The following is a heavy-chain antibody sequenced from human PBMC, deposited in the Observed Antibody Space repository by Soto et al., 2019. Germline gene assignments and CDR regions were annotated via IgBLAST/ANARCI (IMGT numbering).Heavy chain of an antibody. CDR2: IYYSGST. CDR3: ARGTHTYDSSGYYYVY. Sequence: QVQLQESGPGLVKPSETLSLTCTVSGGSISSYYWSWIRQPPGKGLEWIGYIYYSGSTNYNPSLKCRVTISVDTSKNQFSLKLSSVTAADTAVYYCARGTHTYDSSGYYYVYWGQGTLVTVSS. V-gene: IGHV4-59*01. J-gene: IGHJ4*02. D-gene: IGHD3-22*01. CDR1: GGSISSYY.